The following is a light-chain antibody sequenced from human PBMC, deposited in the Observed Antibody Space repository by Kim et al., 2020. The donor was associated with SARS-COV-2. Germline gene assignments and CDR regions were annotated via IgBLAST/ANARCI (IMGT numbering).Light chain of an antibody. CDR3: QQSVT. CDR2: GAY. J-gene: IGKJ4*01. CDR1: QSVGTS. Sequence: EIVVTQSPATLSVSPGEGVTRSCRTSQSVGTSLAWYQQKPGQAPRLLIYGAYSRAAGTPARFSGRGSGTQFTLTISSLQSEDFAFYYCQQSVTFGGGTKVDIK. V-gene: IGKV3-15*01.